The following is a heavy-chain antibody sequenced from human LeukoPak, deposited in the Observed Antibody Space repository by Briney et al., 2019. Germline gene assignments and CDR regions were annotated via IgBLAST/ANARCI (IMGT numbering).Heavy chain of an antibody. V-gene: IGHV3-74*01. D-gene: IGHD6-19*01. CDR2: INRDGSST. Sequence: GGSLRLSCAASGFTFSSYWMHWVRQAPGKGLVWVSRINRDGSSTSYADSVKGRFTISRDNAKNTLYLQMNSLRADDTAVYYCARALAVAGTGGFDPWGQGTLVTVSS. CDR1: GFTFSSYW. CDR3: ARALAVAGTGGFDP. J-gene: IGHJ5*02.